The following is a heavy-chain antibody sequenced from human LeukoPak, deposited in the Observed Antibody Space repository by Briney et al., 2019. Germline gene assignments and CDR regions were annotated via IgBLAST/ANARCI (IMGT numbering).Heavy chain of an antibody. CDR3: ARRYGGYGDF. J-gene: IGHJ4*02. V-gene: IGHV3-9*01. CDR2: VSWNSGSI. Sequence: GRSLRLSCAASGFTFDDYAMHWVRQAPGKGLEWVSGVSWNSGSIGYADSVKGRFTISRDNAKNSLYLQMNSLRAEDTAVYYCARRYGGYGDFWGQGTLVTVSS. CDR1: GFTFDDYA. D-gene: IGHD4-17*01.